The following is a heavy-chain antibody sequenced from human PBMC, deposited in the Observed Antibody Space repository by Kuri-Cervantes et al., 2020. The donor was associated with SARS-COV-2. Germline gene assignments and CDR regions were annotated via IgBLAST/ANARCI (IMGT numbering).Heavy chain of an antibody. CDR3: AKGIAAAGVGAFDI. CDR1: GFTFDDYA. V-gene: IGHV3-9*03. Sequence: GGSLRLSCAASGFTFDDYAMHWVRQAPGKGLEWVSGISWNSGSIGYADSVKGRFTISRDNAKNSPYLQMNSLRAEDMALYYCAKGIAAAGVGAFDIWGQGTMVTVSS. D-gene: IGHD6-13*01. CDR2: ISWNSGSI. J-gene: IGHJ3*02.